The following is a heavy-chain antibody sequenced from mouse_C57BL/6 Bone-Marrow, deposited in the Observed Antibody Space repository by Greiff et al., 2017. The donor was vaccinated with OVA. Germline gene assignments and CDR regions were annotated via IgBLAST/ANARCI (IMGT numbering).Heavy chain of an antibody. CDR3: ASGGKDFDV. J-gene: IGHJ1*03. Sequence: VQLQQSGPELVKPGASVKISCKASGYSFTDYNMNWVKQRTEQGLEWIGRIDPEDGETKYAPKFQGKATITADTSSNTAYLQLSSLTSEDTAVYYCASGGKDFDVWGTGTTVTVSS. CDR1: GYSFTDYN. CDR2: IDPEDGET. D-gene: IGHD1-3*01. V-gene: IGHV14-2*01.